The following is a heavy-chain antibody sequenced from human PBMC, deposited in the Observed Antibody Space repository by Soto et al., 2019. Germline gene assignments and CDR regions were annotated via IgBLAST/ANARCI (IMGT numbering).Heavy chain of an antibody. CDR1: GYTFSNYW. CDR3: ARLGAISPLDF. Sequence: GESLKISCKGSGYTFSNYWITWVRQMPGKGLEWLGRIHPSDSHTNYSPSFQGHVTISDVTSINTASLQWNSLKAEDTAIYYCARLGAISPLDFWGRGTLVTVSS. J-gene: IGHJ4*02. V-gene: IGHV5-10-1*01. CDR2: IHPSDSHT. D-gene: IGHD2-2*02.